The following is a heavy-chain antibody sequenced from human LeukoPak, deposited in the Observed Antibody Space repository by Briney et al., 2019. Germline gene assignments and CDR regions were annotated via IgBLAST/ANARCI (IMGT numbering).Heavy chain of an antibody. J-gene: IGHJ4*02. D-gene: IGHD4-17*01. CDR3: ARDGPHDYGDYGARDFDY. V-gene: IGHV1-2*02. CDR1: GYTFTGYY. CDR2: INPNSGGT. Sequence: ASVTVSCKASGYTFTGYYMHWVRQAPGQGLEWMGWINPNSGGTNYAQKFQGRVTMTRDTSISTAYMELSRLRSDDTAVYYCARDGPHDYGDYGARDFDYWGQGTLVTVSS.